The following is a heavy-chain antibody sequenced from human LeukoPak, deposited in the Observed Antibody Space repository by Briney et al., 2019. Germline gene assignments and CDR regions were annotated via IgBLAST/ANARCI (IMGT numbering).Heavy chain of an antibody. Sequence: PGGSLRLSCEASGFSISSYWMTWVRQAPGKGLEWVANIKKLGSEKYYVDSVKGRFTIARDNAKNSLYLQMNNLRAEDTAMYYCVRHAYYVFDIWGQGTMVTVSS. CDR1: GFSISSYW. CDR2: IKKLGSEK. CDR3: VRHAYYVFDI. V-gene: IGHV3-7*01. J-gene: IGHJ3*02. D-gene: IGHD3-10*01.